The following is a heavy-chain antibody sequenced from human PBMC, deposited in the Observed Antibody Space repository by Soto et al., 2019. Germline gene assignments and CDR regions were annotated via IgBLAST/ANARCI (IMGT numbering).Heavy chain of an antibody. CDR1: GFSFNEAW. V-gene: IGHV3-15*07. CDR2: IKTSAGGGAT. Sequence: GGSLRLSCVASGFSFNEAWMNWVRQAPGEGLGWVGRIKTSAGGGATDYAAPVQGRFTISRDDSKNALYLHMNSLRTEDTAIYYCTTGSVEGIWGQGTTVTVSS. CDR3: TTGSVEGI. J-gene: IGHJ6*02. D-gene: IGHD2-15*01.